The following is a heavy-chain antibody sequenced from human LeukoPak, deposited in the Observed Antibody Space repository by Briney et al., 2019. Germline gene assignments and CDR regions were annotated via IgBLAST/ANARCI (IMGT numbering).Heavy chain of an antibody. Sequence: GGSLRLSCVASGFTFDDYAVRWVRQAPGKGLEWVSLITWDGTTTYYADSVKGRFTVSRDNSKSMLFLQMNSLRAEDTAVYYCTRTPFYDFWSGYWDYWGQGTLVTVSS. V-gene: IGHV3-43D*04. CDR3: TRTPFYDFWSGYWDY. J-gene: IGHJ4*02. D-gene: IGHD3-3*01. CDR1: GFTFDDYA. CDR2: ITWDGTTT.